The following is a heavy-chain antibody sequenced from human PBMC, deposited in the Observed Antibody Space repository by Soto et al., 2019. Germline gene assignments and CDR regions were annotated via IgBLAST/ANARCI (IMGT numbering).Heavy chain of an antibody. D-gene: IGHD5-12*01. Sequence: HPGGSLRLSCAASGFTVSSNYMSWVRQAPGKGLEWVSVIYSGGSTYYADSVKGRFTISRDNSKNTLYLQMNSLRAEDTAVYYCASNREKNIVATPRGIWGQGTMVTVSS. CDR2: IYSGGST. CDR3: ASNREKNIVATPRGI. J-gene: IGHJ3*02. V-gene: IGHV3-66*01. CDR1: GFTVSSNY.